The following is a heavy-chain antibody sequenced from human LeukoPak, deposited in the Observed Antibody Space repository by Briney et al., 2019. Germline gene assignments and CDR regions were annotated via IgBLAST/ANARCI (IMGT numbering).Heavy chain of an antibody. CDR1: GFTLSSYY. CDR2: IYSGGST. Sequence: PGGSLRLSCAASGFTLSSYYMSWVRQAPGKGLEWVSVIYSGGSTYYADSVKGRFTISRDNSKNTLYLQMNSLRAEDTAVYYCARDRILVVTEVDYYYGMDVWGQGTTVTVSS. D-gene: IGHD2-21*02. V-gene: IGHV3-66*01. CDR3: ARDRILVVTEVDYYYGMDV. J-gene: IGHJ6*02.